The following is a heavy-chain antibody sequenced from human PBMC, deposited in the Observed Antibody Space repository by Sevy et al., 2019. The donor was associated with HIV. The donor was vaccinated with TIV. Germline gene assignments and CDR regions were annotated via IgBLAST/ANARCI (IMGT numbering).Heavy chain of an antibody. CDR1: GFTFSSYG. D-gene: IGHD6-13*01. CDR2: ISYDGSNK. J-gene: IGHJ6*03. CDR3: AKDAEQQLIPCYYYYYMDV. V-gene: IGHV3-30*18. Sequence: GGSLRLSCAASGFTFSSYGMHWVRQAPGKGLEWVAVISYDGSNKYYADSVKGRFTISRDNSKNTLYLQMNSLRAEDTAVYYCAKDAEQQLIPCYYYYYMDVWGKGTTVTVSS.